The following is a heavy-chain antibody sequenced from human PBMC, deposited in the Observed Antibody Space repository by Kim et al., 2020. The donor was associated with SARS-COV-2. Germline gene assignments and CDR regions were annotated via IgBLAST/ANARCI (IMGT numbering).Heavy chain of an antibody. Sequence: GGSLRLSCAASGFTFSSYGMHWVRQAPGKGLEWVAVIWYDGSNKYYADSVKGRFTISRDNSKNTLYLQMNSLRAEDTAVYYCARDGTTVTNYYYGMDVWGQGTTVTVSS. D-gene: IGHD4-4*01. CDR3: ARDGTTVTNYYYGMDV. CDR1: GFTFSSYG. J-gene: IGHJ6*02. V-gene: IGHV3-33*01. CDR2: IWYDGSNK.